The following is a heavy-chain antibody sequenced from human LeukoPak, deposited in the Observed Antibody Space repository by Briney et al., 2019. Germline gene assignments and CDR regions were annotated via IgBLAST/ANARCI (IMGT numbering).Heavy chain of an antibody. Sequence: GGSLRLSCAASGFTFSSYAMHWVRQAPGKGLEYVSAISSNGGSTYYANSVKGRFTISRDNSKNTLYLQMGSLRAEDTAVYYCAKDSPNYYGSGSPYWFDPWGQGTLVTVSS. J-gene: IGHJ5*02. CDR1: GFTFSSYA. CDR2: ISSNGGST. D-gene: IGHD3-10*01. CDR3: AKDSPNYYGSGSPYWFDP. V-gene: IGHV3-64*01.